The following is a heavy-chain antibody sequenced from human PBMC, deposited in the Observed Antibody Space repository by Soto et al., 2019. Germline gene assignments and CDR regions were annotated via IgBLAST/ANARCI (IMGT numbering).Heavy chain of an antibody. D-gene: IGHD1-26*01. Sequence: ASVKVSCKAPRDTFTSYYINWVRQTPGQGLEWMGVINPHGGSTAYAQKFKGRVTLTRDTSASTVYMEVSSLTSEDTAMYYCARSSGGNFGIIIEGTNWFAPWGKGTLVTVSS. J-gene: IGHJ5*02. CDR3: ARSSGGNFGIIIEGTNWFAP. CDR1: RDTFTSYY. CDR2: INPHGGST. V-gene: IGHV1-46*01.